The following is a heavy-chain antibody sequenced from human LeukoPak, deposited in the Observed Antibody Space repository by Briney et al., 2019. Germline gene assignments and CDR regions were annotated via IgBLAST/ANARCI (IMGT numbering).Heavy chain of an antibody. CDR2: ISYDGSNK. CDR3: AKDRSIAAAYYFDY. D-gene: IGHD6-25*01. CDR1: GFTFSSYG. V-gene: IGHV3-30*18. J-gene: IGHJ4*02. Sequence: GRSLRFSCAASGFTFSSYGMHWVRQAPGKGLEWVAVISYDGSNKYYADSVKGRFTISRDNSKNTLYLQMNSLRAEDTAVYYCAKDRSIAAAYYFDYWGQGTLVTVSS.